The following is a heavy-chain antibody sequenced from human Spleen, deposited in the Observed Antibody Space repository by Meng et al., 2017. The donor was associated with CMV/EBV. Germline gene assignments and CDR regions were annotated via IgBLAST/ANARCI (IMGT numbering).Heavy chain of an antibody. CDR3: TTGRIAREYYYYYGMDV. CDR2: IKSKTDGGTT. Sequence: GESLKISCAASGFTVSNNYMSWVRQAPGKGLEWVGRIKSKTDGGTTDYAAPVKGRFTISRDDSKNTLYLQMNSLKTEDTAVYYCTTGRIAREYYYYYGMDVWGQGTTVTVSS. V-gene: IGHV3-15*01. J-gene: IGHJ6*02. D-gene: IGHD1-26*01. CDR1: GFTVSNNY.